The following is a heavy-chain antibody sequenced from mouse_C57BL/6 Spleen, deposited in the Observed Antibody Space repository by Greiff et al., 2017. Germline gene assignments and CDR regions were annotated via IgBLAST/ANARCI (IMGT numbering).Heavy chain of an antibody. J-gene: IGHJ2*01. D-gene: IGHD1-1*01. CDR2: INPNNGGT. Sequence: EVQVVESGPELVKPGASVKMSCKASGYTFTDYNMHWVKQSHGKSLEWIGYINPNNGGTSYNQKFKGKATLTVNKSSSTAYMELRSLTSEDSAVYYCATPYGSRYFDYWGQGTTLTVSS. V-gene: IGHV1-22*01. CDR3: ATPYGSRYFDY. CDR1: GYTFTDYN.